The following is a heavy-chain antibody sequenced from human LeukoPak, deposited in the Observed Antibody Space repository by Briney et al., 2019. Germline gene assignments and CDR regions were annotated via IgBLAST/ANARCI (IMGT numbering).Heavy chain of an antibody. Sequence: SVKVSCKASGGTFSSYAISWVRQAPGQGLEWMGGIIPIFGTANYAQKFQGRVTITTDESTSTAYMELSSLRSEDTAVYYCARVRAPYCSSTSCYRRDYYMDVWGKGTTVTASS. CDR2: IIPIFGTA. CDR1: GGTFSSYA. D-gene: IGHD2-2*01. CDR3: ARVRAPYCSSTSCYRRDYYMDV. V-gene: IGHV1-69*05. J-gene: IGHJ6*03.